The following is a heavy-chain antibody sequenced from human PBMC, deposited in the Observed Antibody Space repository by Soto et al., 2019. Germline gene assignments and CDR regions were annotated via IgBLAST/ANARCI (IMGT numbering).Heavy chain of an antibody. V-gene: IGHV1-3*01. CDR2: INAGNGNT. D-gene: IGHD3-22*01. CDR3: ARVGPAHYYDSSGYYSPLDY. Sequence: GGSVKVSCKASGYTFTSYAMHWVRQVPGQRLEWMGWINAGNGNTKYSQKFQGRVTITRDTSASTAYMELSSLRSEDTAVYYCARVGPAHYYDSSGYYSPLDYWGQGTLVTVSS. J-gene: IGHJ4*02. CDR1: GYTFTSYA.